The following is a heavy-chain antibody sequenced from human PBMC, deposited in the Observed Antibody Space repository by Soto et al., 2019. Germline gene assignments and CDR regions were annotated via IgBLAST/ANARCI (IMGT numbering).Heavy chain of an antibody. D-gene: IGHD3-10*01. CDR1: GFTVSSNY. CDR2: IYSGGST. Sequence: PGGSLRLSCAASGFTVSSNYMSWVCQAPGKGLEWVSVIYSGGSTYYADSVKGRFTISRDNSKNTLYLQMNSLRAEDTAVYYCARGEYYYGPDYWGQGTLVTVSS. V-gene: IGHV3-66*01. J-gene: IGHJ4*02. CDR3: ARGEYYYGPDY.